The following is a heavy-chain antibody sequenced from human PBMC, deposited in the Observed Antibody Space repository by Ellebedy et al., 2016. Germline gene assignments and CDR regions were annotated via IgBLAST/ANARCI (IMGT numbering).Heavy chain of an antibody. D-gene: IGHD3-22*01. CDR2: HYASDGKT. V-gene: IGHV3-23*01. J-gene: IGHJ3*02. CDR1: GFSFTNFV. CDR3: AKAVVELHAFDI. Sequence: GGSLRLSXGASGFSFTNFVMSWVRQSPGKGLEWVSTHYASDGKTYYADSVKGRFTISRDTSKNTLHLQMNSLRAEDTAVYYCAKAVVELHAFDIWGQGTIVTVSS.